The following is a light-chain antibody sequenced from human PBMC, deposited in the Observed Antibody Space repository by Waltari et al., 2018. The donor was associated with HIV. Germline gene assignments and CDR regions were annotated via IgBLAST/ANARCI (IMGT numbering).Light chain of an antibody. J-gene: IGLJ3*02. Sequence: NFMLTQPHSVSESPGKPVTISCARSSGGIAHTYLPWYQRRPGSSPTTVIYGDYQRPSGVPDRFSGSIDSSSNSASLTISGLKTDDEADYYCQSYDNGNWVLGGGTKVTVL. CDR3: QSYDNGNWV. CDR2: GDY. V-gene: IGLV6-57*01. CDR1: SGGIAHTY.